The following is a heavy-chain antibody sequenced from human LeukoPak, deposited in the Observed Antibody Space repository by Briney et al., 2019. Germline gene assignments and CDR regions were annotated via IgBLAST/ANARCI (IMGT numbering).Heavy chain of an antibody. CDR3: AKDREWGSPPLYYFDY. CDR1: GFTFSSYG. Sequence: GGSLRLSCAASGFTFSSYGMHWVRQAPGKGLEWVAVIWYDGSNKYYADSVKGRFTISRDNSKNTLYLQMNSLRAEDTAVYYCAKDREWGSPPLYYFDYWGQGTLVTVSS. CDR2: IWYDGSNK. D-gene: IGHD3-16*01. V-gene: IGHV3-30*02. J-gene: IGHJ4*02.